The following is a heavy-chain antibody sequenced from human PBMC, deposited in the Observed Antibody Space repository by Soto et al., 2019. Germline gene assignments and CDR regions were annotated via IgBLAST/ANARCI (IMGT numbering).Heavy chain of an antibody. CDR1: GFTVSRNY. CDR3: ARGVGRYFDWLMGDYAFDI. CDR2: IYSGGST. J-gene: IGHJ3*02. Sequence: GGSLRLSCAASGFTVSRNYMSWVRQAPGKGLEWVSVIYSGGSTYYADSVKGRFTISRHNSKNTLYLQMNRLRAEDTVVYYCARGVGRYFDWLMGDYAFDIWGQGTMVTVSS. V-gene: IGHV3-53*04. D-gene: IGHD3-9*01.